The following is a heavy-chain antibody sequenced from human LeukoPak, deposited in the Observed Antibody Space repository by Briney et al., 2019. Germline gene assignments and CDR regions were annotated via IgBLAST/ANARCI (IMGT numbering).Heavy chain of an antibody. D-gene: IGHD3-16*01. CDR1: GFTFSSYE. CDR2: ISSSGSTI. CDR3: ARDKPYVWYYYMGV. Sequence: GGSLRLSCAASGFTFSSYEMNWVRQAPGKGLGWVSYISSSGSTIYYADSVKGRFTISRDNAKNSLYLQMNSLTAEDTAVYYCARDKPYVWYYYMGVWGKGTTVTISS. V-gene: IGHV3-48*03. J-gene: IGHJ6*03.